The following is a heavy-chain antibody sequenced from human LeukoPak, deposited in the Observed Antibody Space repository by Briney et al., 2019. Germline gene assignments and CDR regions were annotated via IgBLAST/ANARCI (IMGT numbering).Heavy chain of an antibody. CDR2: MNPNSGNT. J-gene: IGHJ3*02. CDR3: ARGNWNYVPAFDI. D-gene: IGHD1-7*01. V-gene: IGHV1-8*02. CDR1: GGTFSSYA. Sequence: ASVKVSCKASGGTFSSYAISWVRQAPGQGLEWMGWMNPNSGNTGYAQKFQGRVTMTRNTSISTAYMELSSLRSEDTAVYYCARGNWNYVPAFDIWGQGTMVTVSS.